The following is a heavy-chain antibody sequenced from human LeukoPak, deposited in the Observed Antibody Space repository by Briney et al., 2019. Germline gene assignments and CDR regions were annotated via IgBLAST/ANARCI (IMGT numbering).Heavy chain of an antibody. J-gene: IGHJ4*02. Sequence: ASVKVSYKASGYTFTGYYMHWVRQAPGQGLEWMGWINPNSGGTNYAQKFQGRVTMTTDTSTSTAYMELRSLRSDDTAVYYCARGRRVPAASLQYYFDYWGQGTLVTVSS. V-gene: IGHV1-2*02. CDR2: INPNSGGT. CDR3: ARGRRVPAASLQYYFDY. CDR1: GYTFTGYY. D-gene: IGHD2-2*01.